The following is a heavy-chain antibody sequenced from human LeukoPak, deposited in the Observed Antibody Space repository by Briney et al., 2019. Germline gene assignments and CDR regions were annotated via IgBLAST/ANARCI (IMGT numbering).Heavy chain of an antibody. D-gene: IGHD4-11*01. CDR3: ARRADYRTFDY. Sequence: KPSETLSLICTVSGGSISSYYWNWIRQAAGKGLEWIGRIYNSVSTNYNPSLKSRVTMSVDTSKNQLSLKLSSVTAADTAVYYCARRADYRTFDYWGQGTLVTVSS. CDR2: IYNSVST. J-gene: IGHJ4*02. CDR1: GGSISSYY. V-gene: IGHV4-4*07.